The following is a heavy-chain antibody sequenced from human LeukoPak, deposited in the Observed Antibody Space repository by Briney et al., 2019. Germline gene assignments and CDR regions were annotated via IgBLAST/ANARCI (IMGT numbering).Heavy chain of an antibody. Sequence: GGSLRLSCAASGFTFSSYWMSWVRQAPGKGLEWVANIKKDGSEKYYVDSVKGRFTISRDNAKNSLYLQMNSLRAEDTALYYCAKDWSHSSGWPFDYWGQGTLVTVSS. CDR2: IKKDGSEK. V-gene: IGHV3-7*03. J-gene: IGHJ4*02. CDR3: AKDWSHSSGWPFDY. D-gene: IGHD6-19*01. CDR1: GFTFSSYW.